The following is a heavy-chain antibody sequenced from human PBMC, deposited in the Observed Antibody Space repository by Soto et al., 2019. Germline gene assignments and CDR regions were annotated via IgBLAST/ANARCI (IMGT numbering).Heavy chain of an antibody. CDR1: GFTFSSYS. V-gene: IGHV3-21*01. CDR3: ARVLEYCDPYYYYGMDV. D-gene: IGHD2-8*02. Sequence: PGGSLTLSCAASGFTFSSYSMNWVRQAPGKGLEWVSSISCSTSYIYYADSVKGRFTISRDNAKNSLYLQMNSLRAEDTAVYYCARVLEYCDPYYYYGMDVWGQGTTVTV. CDR2: ISCSTSYI. J-gene: IGHJ6*02.